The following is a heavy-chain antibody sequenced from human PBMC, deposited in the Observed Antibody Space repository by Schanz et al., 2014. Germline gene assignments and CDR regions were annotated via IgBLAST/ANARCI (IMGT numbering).Heavy chain of an antibody. J-gene: IGHJ5*02. CDR1: GFTFSTYA. V-gene: IGHV3-23*01. CDR3: AKAADWPVTRFDP. D-gene: IGHD3-9*01. CDR2: LSEGGGGT. Sequence: EVKLLESGGTLVRPGGPLRLSCAASGFTFSTYAMAWVRQAPGKGLEWVSALSEGGGGTHYADSVRGRFTISSDSSKNTLYLQMSSLRADDTAVYYCAKAADWPVTRFDPWGQGTLVTVSS.